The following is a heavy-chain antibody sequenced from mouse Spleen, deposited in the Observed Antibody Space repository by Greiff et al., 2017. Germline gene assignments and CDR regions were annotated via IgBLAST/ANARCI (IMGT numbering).Heavy chain of an antibody. J-gene: IGHJ2*01. V-gene: IGHV5-9-3*01. D-gene: IGHD1-1*01. CDR1: GFTFSSYA. CDR2: ISSGGSYT. Sequence: EVQVVESGGGLVKPGGSLKLSCAASGFTFSSYAMSWVRQTPEKRLEWVATISSGGSYTYYPDSVKGRFTISRDNAKNTLYLQMSSLRSEDTAMYYCARHKDYYGSGYYFDYWGQGTTLTVSS. CDR3: ARHKDYYGSGYYFDY.